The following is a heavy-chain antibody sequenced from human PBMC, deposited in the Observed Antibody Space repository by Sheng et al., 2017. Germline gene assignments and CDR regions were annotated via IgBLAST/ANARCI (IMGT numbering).Heavy chain of an antibody. J-gene: IGHJ5*02. CDR2: INSDGSTT. D-gene: IGHD1-26*01. CDR3: VRLLTGGSQFDT. V-gene: IGHV3-74*01. CDR1: GFTFSNYW. Sequence: EVQLVESGGGLVQPGGSLRLSCVASGFTFSNYWMHWVRQAPGKGLVWVSRINSDGSTTTYADSVKGRFTISRDNAKNTLYLQMNSLRAEDTAVYYCVRLLTGGSQFDTWGQGTLVTVSS.